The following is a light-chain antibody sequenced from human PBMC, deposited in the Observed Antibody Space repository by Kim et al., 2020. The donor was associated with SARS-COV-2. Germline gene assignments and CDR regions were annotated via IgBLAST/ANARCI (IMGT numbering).Light chain of an antibody. CDR1: QSVSGY. CDR2: AVS. Sequence: EIVLTQSPGTLSLSPGERATLSCRASQSVSGYLAWYHQKPGQAPRLLIYAVSIRATGIPDRFSGSGSGTDFTLTISRLEPEDFAVYYCQQYGSTPPYTFGQGTKLEI. J-gene: IGKJ2*01. V-gene: IGKV3-20*01. CDR3: QQYGSTPPYT.